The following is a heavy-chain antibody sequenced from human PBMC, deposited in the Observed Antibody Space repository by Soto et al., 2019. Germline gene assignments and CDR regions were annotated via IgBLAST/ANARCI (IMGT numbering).Heavy chain of an antibody. CDR2: ISGSGGST. V-gene: IGHV3-23*01. CDR3: AKEIAVAGPSYFDF. J-gene: IGHJ4*02. D-gene: IGHD6-19*01. Sequence: GGSLRLSCAASGFTFSSCAMSWVSQAPGKGLEWVSGISGSGGSTYYADSVKGRFTISRDNSKNTLYLQMNSLRAEDTAIYYCAKEIAVAGPSYFDFWGQGTLVTVSS. CDR1: GFTFSSCA.